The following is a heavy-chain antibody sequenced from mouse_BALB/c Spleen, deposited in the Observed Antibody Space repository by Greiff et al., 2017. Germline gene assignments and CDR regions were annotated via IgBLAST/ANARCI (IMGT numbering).Heavy chain of an antibody. CDR3: ARDGYDAWFAY. CDR2: ISSGSSTI. V-gene: IGHV5-17*02. Sequence: DVKLVESGGGLVQPGGSRKLSCAASGFTFSSFGMHWVRQAPEKGLEWVAYISSGSSTIYYADTVKGRFTISRDNPKNTLFLQMTSLRSEDTAMYYCARDGYDAWFAYWGQGTLVTVSA. D-gene: IGHD2-2*01. CDR1: GFTFSSFG. J-gene: IGHJ3*01.